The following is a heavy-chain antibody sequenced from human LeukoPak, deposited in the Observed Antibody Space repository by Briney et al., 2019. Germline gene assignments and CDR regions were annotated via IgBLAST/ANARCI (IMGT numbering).Heavy chain of an antibody. V-gene: IGHV3-33*01. CDR3: ARDSSGYYLGTFDY. Sequence: GGSLRLSCAASGFTFNHYGMHWVRQAPGKGLEWVAAIWSDGSYKYYVDAVKGRFTISRDNSKNTLYLQMNSLRAEDTAVYYCARDSSGYYLGTFDYWGQGTLVTVSS. CDR2: IWSDGSYK. D-gene: IGHD3-22*01. CDR1: GFTFNHYG. J-gene: IGHJ4*02.